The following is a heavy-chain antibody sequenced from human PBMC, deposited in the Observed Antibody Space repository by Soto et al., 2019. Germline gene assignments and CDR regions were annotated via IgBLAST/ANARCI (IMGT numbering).Heavy chain of an antibody. CDR2: IYYIGTT. CDR1: GGSIRNGNYY. Sequence: TLSLTCTVSGGSIRNGNYYWSWIRQLPGKGLEWIGNIYYIGTTPYNPSLKSRVIISIDTSKNQFSLELTSVLAADTAVYYCAKNETTRPWFDPWGQGTLVTVSS. D-gene: IGHD1-1*01. V-gene: IGHV4-31*03. J-gene: IGHJ5*02. CDR3: AKNETTRPWFDP.